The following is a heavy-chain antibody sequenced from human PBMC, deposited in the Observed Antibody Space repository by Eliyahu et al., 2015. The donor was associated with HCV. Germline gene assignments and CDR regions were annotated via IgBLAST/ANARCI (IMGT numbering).Heavy chain of an antibody. CDR1: GGSXSSGGYY. Sequence: QVQLQESGPGLVKPSQTLSLTCTVSGGSXSSGGYYWSWIRQHPGKGLEWIGVLHFRWGTHSNPSLKSRVTISVDTSKNQFSLKLSSVTAADTAVYYCARDRSPSSGRGNYGMDVWGQGTTVTVSS. CDR2: LHFRWGT. CDR3: ARDRSPSSGRGNYGMDV. V-gene: IGHV4-31*03. D-gene: IGHD3-22*01. J-gene: IGHJ6*02.